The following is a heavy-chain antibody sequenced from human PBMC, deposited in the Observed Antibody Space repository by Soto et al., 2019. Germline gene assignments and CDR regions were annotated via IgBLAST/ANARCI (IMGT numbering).Heavy chain of an antibody. J-gene: IGHJ4*02. D-gene: IGHD4-17*01. Sequence: QVQLVESGGGVVQPGRSLRFSCAASGFSFSSSGMHWVRQAPGKGLEWVTVISSDGTNKYYTDSVKGRFTVSRDNSKNTLYLQMHSLRPEDTARYYCAREGGDYYFDYWGQGTLVTVSS. CDR1: GFSFSSSG. CDR3: AREGGDYYFDY. V-gene: IGHV3-30*03. CDR2: ISSDGTNK.